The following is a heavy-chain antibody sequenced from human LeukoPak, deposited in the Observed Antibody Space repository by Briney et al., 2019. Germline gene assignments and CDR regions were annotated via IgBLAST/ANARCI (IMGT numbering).Heavy chain of an antibody. CDR1: GGSISSGDYY. Sequence: TSETLSLTCTVSGGSISSGDYYWSWIRQPPGKGLEWIGYIYYSGSTYYNPSLKSRVTISVDTSKNQFSLKLSSVTAADTAVYYCAREAGYCSSTSCSPHMDVWGKGTTATVSS. J-gene: IGHJ6*03. CDR3: AREAGYCSSTSCSPHMDV. CDR2: IYYSGST. D-gene: IGHD2-2*03. V-gene: IGHV4-30-4*08.